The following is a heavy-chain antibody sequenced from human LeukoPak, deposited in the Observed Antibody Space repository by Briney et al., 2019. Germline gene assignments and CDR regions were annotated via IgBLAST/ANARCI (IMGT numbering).Heavy chain of an antibody. CDR1: GFTFSSYG. CDR3: AKELWFGELLPDY. CDR2: IRYDGSNK. V-gene: IGHV3-30*02. Sequence: GGSLRLSCAASGFTFSSYGMHWVRQAPGKGLEWVAFIRYDGSNKYYADSVKGRFTISRDNSKDMLYLQMNSLRAEDTAVYYCAKELWFGELLPDYWGQGTLVTVSS. D-gene: IGHD3-10*01. J-gene: IGHJ4*02.